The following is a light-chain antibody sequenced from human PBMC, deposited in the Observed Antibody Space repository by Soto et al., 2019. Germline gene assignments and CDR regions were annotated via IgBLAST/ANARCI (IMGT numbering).Light chain of an antibody. Sequence: EIVLTQSPCTLSLSPGDRATLSCRASQSVSSSYFAWYQQKPGQAPRLLISGASSRATGIPDRFSGSGSGTDFTLTIRRLEPEDVAAYYCQQYGSSLLTFGGGTKVEIK. CDR2: GAS. CDR3: QQYGSSLLT. CDR1: QSVSSSY. V-gene: IGKV3-20*01. J-gene: IGKJ4*01.